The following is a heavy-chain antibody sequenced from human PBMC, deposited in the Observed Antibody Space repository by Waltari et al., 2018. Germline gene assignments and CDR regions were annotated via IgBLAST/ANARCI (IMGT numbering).Heavy chain of an antibody. CDR2: VRAYNGNT. J-gene: IGHJ1*01. CDR3: ARDLSPDYYDSSGYYSHCQH. V-gene: IGHV1-18*01. D-gene: IGHD3-22*01. CDR1: GYTFTSYG. Sequence: QVQLVQSGAEVKKPGASVKVSCKASGYTFTSYGISWVRQAPGQGLGWMGWVRAYNGNTNDAQKLQGRVTMTTDTSTSTADMELRSLVSDDTAVYYCARDLSPDYYDSSGYYSHCQHWGQGTLVTVSS.